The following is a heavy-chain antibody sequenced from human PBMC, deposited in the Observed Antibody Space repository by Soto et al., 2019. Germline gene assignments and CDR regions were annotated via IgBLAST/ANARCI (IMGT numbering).Heavy chain of an antibody. Sequence: SVKVSCKSSGGAFSSYASSCVRQAPGQGLEWMGGIIPIFGTANYAQRFQGRVTITADESTSTAYMELSSLRSEDTAVYHCVPYGDPDGWFDPWGQGTMVTVPQ. CDR2: IIPIFGTA. V-gene: IGHV1-69*13. J-gene: IGHJ5*02. D-gene: IGHD4-17*01. CDR3: VPYGDPDGWFDP. CDR1: GGAFSSYA.